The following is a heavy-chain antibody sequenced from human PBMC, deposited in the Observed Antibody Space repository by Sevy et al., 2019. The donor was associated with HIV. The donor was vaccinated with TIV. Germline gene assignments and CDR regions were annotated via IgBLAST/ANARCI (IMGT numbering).Heavy chain of an antibody. CDR2: ISSSSYI. CDR3: ARDRRGYSGYDPPNWLDP. J-gene: IGHJ5*02. V-gene: IGHV3-21*01. CDR1: GFTFSSYS. Sequence: GGSLRLSCAASGFTFSSYSMNWVRQAPGKGLEWVSSISSSSYIYYADSVKGRFTISRDNAKNSLYLQMNSLRAEETAVYYCARDRRGYSGYDPPNWLDPWGQGTLVTVSS. D-gene: IGHD5-12*01.